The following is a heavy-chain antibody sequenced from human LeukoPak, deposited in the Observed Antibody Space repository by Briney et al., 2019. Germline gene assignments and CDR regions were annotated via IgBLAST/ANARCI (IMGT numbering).Heavy chain of an antibody. CDR1: GGTFSSYA. D-gene: IGHD6-19*01. V-gene: IGHV1-69*05. CDR3: AREEADSSGSYPDY. CDR2: IIPIFGTA. Sequence: ASVKVSCKASGGTFSSYAISWVRQAPGQGLEWMGGIIPIFGTANYAQKFQGRVTITTDESTSTAYMELSSLRSEDTAVYHCAREEADSSGSYPDYWGQGTLVTVSS. J-gene: IGHJ4*02.